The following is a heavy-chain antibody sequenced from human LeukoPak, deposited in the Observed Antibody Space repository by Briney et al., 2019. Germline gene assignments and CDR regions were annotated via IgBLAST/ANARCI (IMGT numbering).Heavy chain of an antibody. Sequence: GSLGLSCAASGFTFSSYWMHWVRQAPGKGLVWVSRINGDGSSTTYVDSVMGRFTISRDNAKNTLYLQMNSVRAEDTAVYYCARGNIAAAGIHYWGQGTLVIVSS. CDR3: ARGNIAAAGIHY. J-gene: IGHJ4*02. CDR2: INGDGSST. V-gene: IGHV3-74*01. CDR1: GFTFSSYW. D-gene: IGHD6-13*01.